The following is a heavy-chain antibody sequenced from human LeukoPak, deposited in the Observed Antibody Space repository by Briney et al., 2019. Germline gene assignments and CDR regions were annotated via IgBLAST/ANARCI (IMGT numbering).Heavy chain of an antibody. CDR1: GFTFSCCP. CDR3: AKMLGNYGDFYYYGMDV. Sequence: GGSLRLSWAASGFTFSCCPMSWVRQAPGKGLEWVSTISGSGDITYYADSVKGRFTISRDNSKNTLYLQMNSLRAEDTAVYYCAKMLGNYGDFYYYGMDVWGQGTTVTVSS. V-gene: IGHV3-23*01. CDR2: ISGSGDIT. J-gene: IGHJ6*02. D-gene: IGHD1-7*01.